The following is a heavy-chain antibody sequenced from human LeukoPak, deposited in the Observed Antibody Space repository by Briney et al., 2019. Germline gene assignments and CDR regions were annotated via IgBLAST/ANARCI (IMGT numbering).Heavy chain of an antibody. CDR3: LTIVETDLDAFDI. Sequence: GKSLRLSCAASGFTFSDYYMSWIRQAPGKGLVWVSRINPDDGSTSYADSVKGRFTISRDNAKSTLYLQMNSLRAEDTAVYYCLTIVETDLDAFDIWGQGTKVTVSS. CDR2: INPDDGST. V-gene: IGHV3-74*01. J-gene: IGHJ3*02. CDR1: GFTFSDYY. D-gene: IGHD2-21*01.